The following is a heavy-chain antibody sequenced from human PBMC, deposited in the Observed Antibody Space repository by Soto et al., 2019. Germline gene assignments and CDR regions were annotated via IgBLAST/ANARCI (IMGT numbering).Heavy chain of an antibody. V-gene: IGHV1-69*12. CDR1: GGTFNNYA. D-gene: IGHD3-22*01. Sequence: QVRLVQSGAEVKKPGSSVKVSCEASGGTFNNYAVGWVRQAPGLGLEWMGVIILPFGTPNYAQKFQGRVTSAADESMTTAYMELSGLRSEDTAVYYCARGPDYEGYFDYWGRGTLVTVSS. CDR2: IILPFGTP. CDR3: ARGPDYEGYFDY. J-gene: IGHJ4*02.